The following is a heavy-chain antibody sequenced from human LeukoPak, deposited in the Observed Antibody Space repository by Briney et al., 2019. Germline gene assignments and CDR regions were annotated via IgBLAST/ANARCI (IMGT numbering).Heavy chain of an antibody. V-gene: IGHV3-11*04. Sequence: GGSLRLSCAASGFTFSDYYMSWIRQAPGKGLEWVSYISSSGSTIYYADSVKGRFTISRDNAKNSLYLQMNSLRAEDTAVYYCARGRFILPAAHAFDIWGQGTMVTVSS. J-gene: IGHJ3*02. CDR3: ARGRFILPAAHAFDI. D-gene: IGHD2-2*01. CDR2: ISSSGSTI. CDR1: GFTFSDYY.